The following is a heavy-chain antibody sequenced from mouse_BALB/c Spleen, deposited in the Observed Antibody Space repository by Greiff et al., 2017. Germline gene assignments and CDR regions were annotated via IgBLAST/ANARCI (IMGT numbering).Heavy chain of an antibody. CDR1: GDSITSGY. J-gene: IGHJ3*01. CDR2: ISYSGST. D-gene: IGHD2-3*01. Sequence: EVQLQQSGPSLVKPSQTLSLTCSVTGDSITSGYWNWIRKFPGNKLEYMGYISYSGSTYYNPSLKSRISITRDTSKNQYYLQLNSVTTDDTATYYCARGIYDGRAYWGQGTLVTVSA. CDR3: ARGIYDGRAY. V-gene: IGHV3-8*02.